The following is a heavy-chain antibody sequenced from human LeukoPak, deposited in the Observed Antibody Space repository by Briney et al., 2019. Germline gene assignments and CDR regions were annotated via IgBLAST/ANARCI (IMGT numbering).Heavy chain of an antibody. D-gene: IGHD3-9*01. Sequence: GGCLRLACAVYAFSFSDAYMDWVRQAPGKGRGWFGCIRNKANSHTTASAASVKGRFTTSRDDSKNSLNLQMNSLKTEDTAVYYCARGNGYFDSLYCYFYGIDVGGRGTTV. CDR2: IRNKANSHTT. CDR1: AFSFSDAY. CDR3: ARGNGYFDSLYCYFYGIDV. V-gene: IGHV3-72*01. J-gene: IGHJ6*02.